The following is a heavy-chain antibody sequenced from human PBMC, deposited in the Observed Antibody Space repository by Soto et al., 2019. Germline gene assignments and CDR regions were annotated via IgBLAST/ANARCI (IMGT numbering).Heavy chain of an antibody. Sequence: QVQLVQSGAEVKKPGASVKVSCKASGYTLTTYVMHWVRQAPGQRLEWMGWINTGNDNTKYSEKFQGRVTITRDTSASTVYMEQRSLSSEDTAVYYCAKVGQYYYGMDVWGQGTTVTVSS. CDR1: GYTLTTYV. V-gene: IGHV1-3*04. J-gene: IGHJ6*02. CDR3: AKVGQYYYGMDV. CDR2: INTGNDNT. D-gene: IGHD3-3*01.